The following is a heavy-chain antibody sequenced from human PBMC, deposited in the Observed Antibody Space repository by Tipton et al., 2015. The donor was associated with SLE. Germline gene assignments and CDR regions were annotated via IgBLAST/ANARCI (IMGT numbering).Heavy chain of an antibody. V-gene: IGHV3-74*01. D-gene: IGHD6-13*01. CDR1: GFVFSIYW. CDR2: IKSDGSDT. CDR3: TRARGQQLHTDY. Sequence: SPRLSCAASGFVFSIYWMHWVRQAPVKGLVWVARIKSDGSDTNYADSVRGRFTISRDNAKNTLYLQMNSLRAEDTAVYYCTRARGQQLHTDYWGQGTLVTVSS. J-gene: IGHJ4*02.